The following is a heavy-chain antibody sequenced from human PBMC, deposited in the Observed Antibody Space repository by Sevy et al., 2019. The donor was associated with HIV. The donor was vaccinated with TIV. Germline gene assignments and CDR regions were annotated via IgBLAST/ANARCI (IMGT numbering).Heavy chain of an antibody. CDR2: IKEEGGAK. V-gene: IGHV3-7*01. J-gene: IGHJ4*01. D-gene: IGHD1-26*01. CDR1: RFPFKTYW. Sequence: GESLKISCAASRFPFKTYWMSWVRQAPGKGLEWVGNIKEEGGAKYYADSVRGRFTISRDNAKNSLYLQMSSLRVEDTAVYYCARDSPGYGGYSYWGQGTLVTVSS. CDR3: ARDSPGYGGYSY.